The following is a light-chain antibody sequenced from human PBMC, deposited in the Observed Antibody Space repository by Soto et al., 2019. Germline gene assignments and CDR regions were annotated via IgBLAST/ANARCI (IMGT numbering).Light chain of an antibody. V-gene: IGLV2-14*01. J-gene: IGLJ1*01. CDR3: SSYTSSSTYV. Sequence: QSVLTQPASVSGSPGQSITISCTGTSSDVGGNKYVSWYQQHPGEAPKLMIYEVSNRPSGVSNRFSGSKSGNTASLTISGLQAEDEADYYCSSYTSSSTYVFGTGTKVPVL. CDR1: SSDVGGNKY. CDR2: EVS.